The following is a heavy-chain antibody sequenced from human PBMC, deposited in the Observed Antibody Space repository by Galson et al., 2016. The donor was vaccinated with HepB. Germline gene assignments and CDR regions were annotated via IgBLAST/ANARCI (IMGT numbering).Heavy chain of an antibody. V-gene: IGHV3-30-3*01. CDR1: GFAFRSYA. CDR2: ISYDGYNK. Sequence: SLRLSCAASGFAFRSYAMHWVRQAPGKGLEWVTIISYDGYNKYYADSVKGRFTISRDNSENTLYLQMNSLRPEDTAVYYCARGGWELFADSLAYWGQGTLVTVSS. D-gene: IGHD1-26*01. J-gene: IGHJ4*02. CDR3: ARGGWELFADSLAY.